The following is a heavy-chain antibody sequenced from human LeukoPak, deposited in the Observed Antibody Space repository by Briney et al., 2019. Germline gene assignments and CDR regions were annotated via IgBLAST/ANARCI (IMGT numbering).Heavy chain of an antibody. CDR2: ISSNGGST. CDR3: ARGVRDGYNPDNWFDP. Sequence: GGSLRLSRAASGFTFSTYWMSWVRQAPGKGLEYVSAISSNGGSTYYANSVKGRFTISRDNSKNTLYLQMGSLRAEDMAVYYCARGVRDGYNPDNWFDPWGQGTLVTVSS. CDR1: GFTFSTYW. D-gene: IGHD5-24*01. V-gene: IGHV3-64*01. J-gene: IGHJ5*02.